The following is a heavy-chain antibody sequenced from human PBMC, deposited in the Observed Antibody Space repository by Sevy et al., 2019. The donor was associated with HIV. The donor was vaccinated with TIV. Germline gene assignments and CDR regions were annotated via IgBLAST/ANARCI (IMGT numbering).Heavy chain of an antibody. CDR3: ATVGAPHYYGSGSYNY. D-gene: IGHD3-10*01. J-gene: IGHJ4*02. CDR1: GYTLTELS. Sequence: ASVKVSCKVSGYTLTELSMHWVRQAPGKGLEWMGGFDPEDGETIYAQKFQGRVTMTKDTSTDTAYMELSSLRSEDTAVYYCATVGAPHYYGSGSYNYWGQGTLVTVSS. CDR2: FDPEDGET. V-gene: IGHV1-24*01.